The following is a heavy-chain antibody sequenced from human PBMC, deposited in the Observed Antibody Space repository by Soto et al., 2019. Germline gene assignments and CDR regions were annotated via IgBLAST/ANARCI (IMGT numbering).Heavy chain of an antibody. V-gene: IGHV4-39*01. CDR3: ARGFDILTFGFCLDY. J-gene: IGHJ4*02. Sequence: SETLSLTCTVSGGSISSSSYYWCWIRQPPGKGLEWIANMYFSGFYSGSTSYNPSLKSRVTISVDTSKNQFSLQVSSVTAADTAVYYCARGFDILTFGFCLDYWGQGTLVTVSS. CDR1: GGSISSSSYY. D-gene: IGHD3-9*01. CDR2: MYFSGFYSGST.